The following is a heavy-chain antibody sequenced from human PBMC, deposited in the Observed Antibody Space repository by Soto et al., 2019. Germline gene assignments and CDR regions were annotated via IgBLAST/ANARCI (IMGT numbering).Heavy chain of an antibody. D-gene: IGHD3-9*01. Sequence: QVQLQESGPGLVKPSQTLSLTCTVSGGSISSGDYYWSWIRQPPGKGLEWIGYIYYSGSTYYNPSLKSRVTISVDTSKNQFSLKLSSVTAADTAVYYCAREGWGMGQDILTGYPLDGMDVWGQGTTVTVSS. CDR3: AREGWGMGQDILTGYPLDGMDV. J-gene: IGHJ6*02. CDR1: GGSISSGDYY. V-gene: IGHV4-30-4*01. CDR2: IYYSGST.